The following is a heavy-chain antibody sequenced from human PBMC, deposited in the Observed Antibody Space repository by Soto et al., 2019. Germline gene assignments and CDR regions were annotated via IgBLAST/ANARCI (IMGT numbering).Heavy chain of an antibody. CDR3: ARDLKHYYDSSGSYYFDY. V-gene: IGHV3-30-3*01. D-gene: IGHD3-22*01. J-gene: IGHJ4*02. CDR2: ILYDGSNK. Sequence: QVQLVESGGGVVQPGRSLRLSCAASGFTFSSYAMHWVRQAPGKGLEWVAVILYDGSNKYYADSVKGRFTISRDNSKNTLYLQMNSLRAEDTAVYYCARDLKHYYDSSGSYYFDYWGQGTLVTVSS. CDR1: GFTFSSYA.